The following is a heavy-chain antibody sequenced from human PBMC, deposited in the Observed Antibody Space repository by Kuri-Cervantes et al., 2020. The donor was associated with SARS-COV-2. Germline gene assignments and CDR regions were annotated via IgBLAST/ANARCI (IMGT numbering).Heavy chain of an antibody. J-gene: IGHJ4*02. V-gene: IGHV3-30*02. CDR2: IRYDGSNK. CDR1: GFTFDDYA. D-gene: IGHD6-13*01. CDR3: AKDGYSSSWYIFDY. Sequence: GGSLRLSCAASGFTFDDYAMHWVRQAPGKGLEWVAFIRYDGSNKYYADSVKGRFTISRDNSKNTLYLQMNSLRAEDAAVYYCAKDGYSSSWYIFDYWGQGTLVTVSS.